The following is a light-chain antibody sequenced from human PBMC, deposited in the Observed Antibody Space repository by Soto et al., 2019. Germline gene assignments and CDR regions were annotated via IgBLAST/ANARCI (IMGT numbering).Light chain of an antibody. CDR2: DAS. CDR1: QSVSSY. V-gene: IGKV3-11*01. CDR3: QQRSNWPT. J-gene: IGKJ2*01. Sequence: EIVLPQYPATLSLSPGERATLSCRASQSVSSYLAWYQQKPGQAPRLLIYDASNRATGIPARFSGSGSGTDFTLTISSLEPEDFAVYYCQQRSNWPTFGQGTKLEIK.